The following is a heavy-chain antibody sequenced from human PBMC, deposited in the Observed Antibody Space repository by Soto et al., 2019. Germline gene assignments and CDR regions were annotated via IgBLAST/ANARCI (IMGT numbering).Heavy chain of an antibody. CDR1: GFTFSSYW. CDR2: IKQDGSEK. Sequence: EVQLVESGGGLVQPGGSLRLSCAASGFTFSSYWMSWVRQAPGKGLEWVANIKQDGSEKYYVDSVKGRFTISRDNANNSLYLQMNRLRAEDTDVYYCARDRRFLEWLLWGAFDIWGQGTMVTVSS. D-gene: IGHD3-3*01. CDR3: ARDRRFLEWLLWGAFDI. J-gene: IGHJ3*02. V-gene: IGHV3-7*01.